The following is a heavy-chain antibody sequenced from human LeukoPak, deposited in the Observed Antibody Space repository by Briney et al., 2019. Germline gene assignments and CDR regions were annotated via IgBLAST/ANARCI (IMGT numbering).Heavy chain of an antibody. Sequence: GASVKVSCKPSGYTFTSYYMHWVQQAPGQGLEWMGWISAYNGITNYAQKLQGRVTMTTDTSTSTAYMDLRSLRSDDTAVYYCARVQGGYEHWFDPWGQGTLVTVSS. J-gene: IGHJ5*02. V-gene: IGHV1-18*04. CDR2: ISAYNGIT. CDR1: GYTFTSYY. CDR3: ARVQGGYEHWFDP. D-gene: IGHD5-12*01.